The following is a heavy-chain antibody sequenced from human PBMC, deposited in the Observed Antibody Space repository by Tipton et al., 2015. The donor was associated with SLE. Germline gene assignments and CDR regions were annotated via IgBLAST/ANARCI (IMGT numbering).Heavy chain of an antibody. J-gene: IGHJ2*01. CDR2: IYYSGSI. CDR3: ARDGGLGYCTNGVCPSDL. D-gene: IGHD2-8*01. Sequence: TLSLTCAVSGYSISSGYYWGWIRQPPGKGLEWIGCIYYSGSISYNPSLKSRVTISVDTSKNQFSLKLSSVTAADTAVYYCARDGGLGYCTNGVCPSDLWGRGTLVTVSS. V-gene: IGHV4-38-2*02. CDR1: GYSISSGYY.